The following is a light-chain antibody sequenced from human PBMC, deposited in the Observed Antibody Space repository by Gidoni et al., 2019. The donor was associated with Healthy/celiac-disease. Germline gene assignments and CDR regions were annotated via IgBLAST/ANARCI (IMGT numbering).Light chain of an antibody. CDR2: DVS. V-gene: IGLV2-14*03. CDR3: SSYTSSSTRV. J-gene: IGLJ1*01. Sequence: QYALTQPASVSGSPGQSITISCTGTSSDVGGYNYASWYQQHPGKAPKLMIYDVSNRPSGVSNRFSGSKSGNTASLTISGLQAEDEADYYCSSYTSSSTRVFGTGTKVTVL. CDR1: SSDVGGYNY.